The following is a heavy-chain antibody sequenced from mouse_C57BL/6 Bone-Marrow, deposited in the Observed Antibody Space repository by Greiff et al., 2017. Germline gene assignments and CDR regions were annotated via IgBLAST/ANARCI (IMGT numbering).Heavy chain of an antibody. CDR3: AIYYDYAGFAY. CDR2: IYPSDSET. J-gene: IGHJ3*01. D-gene: IGHD2-4*01. V-gene: IGHV1-61*01. Sequence: QVQLQQPGAELVRPGSSVTLSCKASGYTFTSYWMDWVKQTPGQGLEWIGNIYPSDSETHYNQKFKDKATLTVDKSSSTAYMQLSSLTSEDSAVYYCAIYYDYAGFAYWGQGTLVTVSA. CDR1: GYTFTSYW.